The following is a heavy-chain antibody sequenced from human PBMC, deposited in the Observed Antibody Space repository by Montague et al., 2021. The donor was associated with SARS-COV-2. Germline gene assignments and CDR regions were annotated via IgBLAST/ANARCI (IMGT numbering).Heavy chain of an antibody. J-gene: IGHJ6*02. V-gene: IGHV4-61*01. CDR3: ARGVSYYDFWSGYDYGMDV. Sequence: SETLSLTCTVYLHCGVVRLKHRSEMHPSELKSLPQIVCRHLRGSTNYNPSLKSRVTISVDTSKNQFSLKLSSVTATDTAVYYCARGVSYYDFWSGYDYGMDVWGQGTTVTVSS. D-gene: IGHD3-3*01. CDR1: LHCGVVRLK. CDR2: RHLRGST.